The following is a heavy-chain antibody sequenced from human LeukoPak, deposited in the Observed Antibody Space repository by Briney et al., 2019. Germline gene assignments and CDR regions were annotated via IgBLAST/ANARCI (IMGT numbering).Heavy chain of an antibody. CDR1: GFIFSTYV. D-gene: IGHD2-2*01. CDR2: ITAGGGST. V-gene: IGHV3-23*01. CDR3: VKGRYCGGTSCSYFDC. Sequence: GGSLRLSCVASGFIFSTYVMSWVRRAPGKGLEWVSTITAGGGSTYYAGSVKGRFTISRDNSKNTLYLQVNSLRAEDTAIYYCVKGRYCGGTSCSYFDCWGQGTLVTFSS. J-gene: IGHJ4*02.